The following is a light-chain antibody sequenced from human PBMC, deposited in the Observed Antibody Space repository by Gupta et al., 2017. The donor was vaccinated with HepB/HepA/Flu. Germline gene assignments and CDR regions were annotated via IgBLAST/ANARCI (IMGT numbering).Light chain of an antibody. CDR1: SSDLGPYNF. CDR2: DVS. Sequence: QSALTQPPSLSGSPGQPITISCTGTSSDLGPYNFVSWYQQYPGKAPTLLIYDVSSRPSGVSARFSGSKSANTASLTISVLQTEDEADYHCSSYTTSNTIVFGGGTKVTVL. V-gene: IGLV2-14*03. CDR3: SSYTTSNTIV. J-gene: IGLJ2*01.